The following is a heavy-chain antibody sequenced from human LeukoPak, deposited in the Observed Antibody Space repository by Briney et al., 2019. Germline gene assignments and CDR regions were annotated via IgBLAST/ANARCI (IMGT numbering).Heavy chain of an antibody. CDR3: ARDPRILSYYDFWSGYYPYYYYYMDV. Sequence: GGSLRLSCAASGFTFSSYWMSWVRQAPGKGLEWVANIKQDGSEKYYVDSVKGRFTISRDNAKNSLYLQMNSLRAEDTAVYYCARDPRILSYYDFWSGYYPYYYYYMDVWGKGTTVTVSS. CDR1: GFTFSSYW. D-gene: IGHD3-3*01. V-gene: IGHV3-7*01. CDR2: IKQDGSEK. J-gene: IGHJ6*03.